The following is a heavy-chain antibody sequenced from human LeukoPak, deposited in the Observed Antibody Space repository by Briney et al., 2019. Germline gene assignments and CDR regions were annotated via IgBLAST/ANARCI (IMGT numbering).Heavy chain of an antibody. V-gene: IGHV1-2*02. J-gene: IGHJ4*02. CDR2: INPNSGGT. CDR3: AREEGGADTAMVDY. D-gene: IGHD5-18*01. CDR1: GYTFTGYY. Sequence: ASVKVSCKASGYTFTGYYMHWVRQAPGQGLEWMGWINPNSGGTNYAQKFQGRVTMTRDTSTSTVYMELSSLRSEDTAVYYCAREEGGADTAMVDYWGQGTLVTVSS.